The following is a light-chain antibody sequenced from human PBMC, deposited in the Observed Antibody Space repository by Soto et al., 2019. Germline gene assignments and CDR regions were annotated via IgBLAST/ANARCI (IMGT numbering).Light chain of an antibody. V-gene: IGLV2-14*01. J-gene: IGLJ1*01. CDR3: GTWDDRLDGNYV. CDR2: EVS. Sequence: QSALTQPASVSGSPGQSITISCTGTSSDVGGYNYVSWYQQHPGKAPKLMIYEVSNRPSGVSNRFSGSKSGNTASLTISGLQAEDEADYYCGTWDDRLDGNYVFGTGTQLTVL. CDR1: SSDVGGYNY.